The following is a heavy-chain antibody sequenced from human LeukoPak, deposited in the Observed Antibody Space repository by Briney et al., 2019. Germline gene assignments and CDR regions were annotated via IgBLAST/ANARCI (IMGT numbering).Heavy chain of an antibody. Sequence: SETLSFTCIVSGGSTSSGRYYWSWIRQHPGKGLEWIGYIYYSGSTYYNPSLNSQVTISVDTSKNQFSLELSSVTAADTAVYYCARGVRVWGQGTTVTVSS. D-gene: IGHD3-10*01. CDR2: IYYSGST. CDR1: GGSTSSGRYY. J-gene: IGHJ6*02. V-gene: IGHV4-31*01. CDR3: ARGVRV.